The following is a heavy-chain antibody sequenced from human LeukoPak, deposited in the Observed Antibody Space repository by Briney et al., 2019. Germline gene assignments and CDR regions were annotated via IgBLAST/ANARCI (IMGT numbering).Heavy chain of an antibody. J-gene: IGHJ3*02. D-gene: IGHD6-13*01. CDR1: GYTFTGYY. CDR3: ARDFRWYDAFDI. V-gene: IGHV1-2*02. Sequence: ASVKVSCKASGYTFTGYYMHWVRQAPGQGLEWVGWINPNSGGTNYAQKFQGRVTMTRDTSISTAYMELSRLRSDDTAVYYCARDFRWYDAFDIWGQGTMVTVSS. CDR2: INPNSGGT.